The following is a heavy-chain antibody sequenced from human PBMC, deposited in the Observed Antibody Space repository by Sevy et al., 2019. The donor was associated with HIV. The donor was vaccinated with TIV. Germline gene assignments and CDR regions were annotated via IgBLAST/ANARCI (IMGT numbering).Heavy chain of an antibody. D-gene: IGHD2-2*01. CDR1: GGTFSNYA. CDR2: IIPIFGTT. Sequence: ASVKVSCKASGGTFSNYALSWVRQAPGQGLEWMGGIIPIFGTTNLAQTFQGRVTITADESTSTAYMELSSLISADTAVYYCARTPLVRIPGATDLYFDNWGQGTLVTVSS. V-gene: IGHV1-69*13. CDR3: ARTPLVRIPGATDLYFDN. J-gene: IGHJ4*02.